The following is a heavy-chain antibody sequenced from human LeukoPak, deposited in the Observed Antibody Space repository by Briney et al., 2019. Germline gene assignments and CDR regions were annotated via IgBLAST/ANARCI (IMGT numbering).Heavy chain of an antibody. J-gene: IGHJ4*02. D-gene: IGHD1-1*01. V-gene: IGHV3-7*05. CDR3: GGKWY. Sequence: GGSLRHSCAVSGYRFSSYWMNWVRQAPGKGLEWVANIKQDENKNYYLDSVKGRFTISSDNAKNSLYLQMNSLRVEYTAVYYSGGKWYWGQGTLVTVSS. CDR1: GYRFSSYW. CDR2: IKQDENKN.